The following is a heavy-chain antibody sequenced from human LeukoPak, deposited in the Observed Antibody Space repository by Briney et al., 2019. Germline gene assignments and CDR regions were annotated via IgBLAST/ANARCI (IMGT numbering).Heavy chain of an antibody. V-gene: IGHV4-34*01. J-gene: IGHJ4*02. D-gene: IGHD3-10*01. CDR2: INHSGST. CDR1: GGSFSGYY. Sequence: SETLSLTCAVYGGSFSGYYWSWIRQPPGKGLEWIGEINHSGSTNYNPSLKSRVTISVDTSKNQFSLKLSSVTAADTAVYYCVTHSMVRGFDYWGQGTLVTVSS. CDR3: VTHSMVRGFDY.